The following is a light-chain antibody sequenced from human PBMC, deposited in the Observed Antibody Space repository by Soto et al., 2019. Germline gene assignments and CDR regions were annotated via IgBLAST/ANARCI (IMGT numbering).Light chain of an antibody. CDR2: AAS. V-gene: IGKV1-8*01. Sequence: AIRMTQSPSSLSASTGDRVTITCRASQGIGSYLACYQQKPGKAPKLLIYAASTLQSGVPSRFSGSGSGTDFTLTISCLQSEDFATYYCQQYYSYPLTFGGGTKVEIK. CDR3: QQYYSYPLT. CDR1: QGIGSY. J-gene: IGKJ4*01.